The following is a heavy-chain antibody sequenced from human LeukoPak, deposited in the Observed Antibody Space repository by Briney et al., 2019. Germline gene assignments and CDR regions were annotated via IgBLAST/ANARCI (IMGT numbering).Heavy chain of an antibody. J-gene: IGHJ4*02. D-gene: IGHD5-18*01. V-gene: IGHV4-39*02. Sequence: PSETLSLTCTVSGGSISSSSAYWGWLRQPPGKGVEWVGSIYYSKNKYYNPSLKRRVTISADTSNNHFSLTLGSVSATDTAVYYCVSPRGFSYGYFDYWGQGTLVTVSS. CDR1: GGSISSSSAY. CDR2: IYYSKNK. CDR3: VSPRGFSYGYFDY.